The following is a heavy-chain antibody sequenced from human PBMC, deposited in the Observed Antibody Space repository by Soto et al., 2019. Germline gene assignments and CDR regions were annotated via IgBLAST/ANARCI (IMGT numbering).Heavy chain of an antibody. CDR3: AKERSTMVRGRVLDY. CDR1: GFTFSSYG. D-gene: IGHD3-10*01. CDR2: ISYDGSNK. V-gene: IGHV3-30*18. J-gene: IGHJ4*02. Sequence: GGSLRLSCAASGFTFSSYGMHWVRQAPGKGLEWVAVISYDGSNKYYADSVKGRFTISRDNSKNTLYLQMNSLRAEDTAVYYCAKERSTMVRGRVLDYWGQGTLVTVSS.